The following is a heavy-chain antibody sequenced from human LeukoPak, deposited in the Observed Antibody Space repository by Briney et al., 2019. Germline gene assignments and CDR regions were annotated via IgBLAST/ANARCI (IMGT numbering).Heavy chain of an antibody. V-gene: IGHV4-59*08. CDR3: ARRTHYYDSSGDAFDI. J-gene: IGHJ3*02. CDR1: GGSISSYY. Sequence: SETLSLTCTVSGGSISSYYWSWIRQPPGKGLEWIGYIYYSGSTNYNPSLKSRVTISVDTSKNQFSLKLSSVTAADTAVYYCARRTHYYDSSGDAFDIWGQGTMVTVSS. D-gene: IGHD3-22*01. CDR2: IYYSGST.